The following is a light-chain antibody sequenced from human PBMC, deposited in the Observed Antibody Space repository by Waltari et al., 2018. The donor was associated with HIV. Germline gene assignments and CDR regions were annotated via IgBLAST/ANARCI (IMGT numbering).Light chain of an antibody. CDR3: LLYYSGVVV. CDR2: STA. V-gene: IGLV7-43*01. J-gene: IGLJ2*01. Sequence: QTVVTQEPSLTVSPGGTITLPCASTTGAVTSAHHPNWFQQKPGKAPRALIFSTANKYSWTPARFSGSLLGGKAALTLSGLQPEDEAEYFCLLYYSGVVVFGGGTRVTVL. CDR1: TGAVTSAHH.